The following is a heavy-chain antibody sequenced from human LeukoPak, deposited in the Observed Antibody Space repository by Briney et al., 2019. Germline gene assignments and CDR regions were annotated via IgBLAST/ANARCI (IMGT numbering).Heavy chain of an antibody. J-gene: IGHJ4*02. Sequence: GRSLRLSCAASGFTFSSYGMHWVRQAPGKGLEWVAVISYDGSNKYYADSVKGRFTISRDNSKNTLYLQMNSLGAEDTAAYYCARDPLLWFGELPFDYWGQGTLVTVSS. V-gene: IGHV3-30*03. CDR3: ARDPLLWFGELPFDY. CDR2: ISYDGSNK. D-gene: IGHD3-10*01. CDR1: GFTFSSYG.